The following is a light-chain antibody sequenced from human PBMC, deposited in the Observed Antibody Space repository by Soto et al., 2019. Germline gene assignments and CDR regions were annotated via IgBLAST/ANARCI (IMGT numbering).Light chain of an antibody. CDR2: DAS. J-gene: IGKJ1*01. CDR3: HQYGTSPRT. V-gene: IGKV3-20*01. Sequence: EIVLTQSPGTLSLSPGERGTLSCRASQSVFSNFLAWYQQKPGQAPRLLIYDASTRATGIPDRFSGSGSGTDFTLTISRLEPEDLAMYYCHQYGTSPRTFGQGSRVEIK. CDR1: QSVFSNF.